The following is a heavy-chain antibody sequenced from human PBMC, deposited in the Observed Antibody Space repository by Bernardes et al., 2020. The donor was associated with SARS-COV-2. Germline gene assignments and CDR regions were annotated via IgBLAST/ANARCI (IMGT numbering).Heavy chain of an antibody. CDR1: GFFVISTY. V-gene: IGHV3-66*02. J-gene: IGHJ6*02. Sequence: GGTLRLSCSAFGFFVISTYISSVRQAPGRGLPWVSLIYSCRKTDYADSVKGRFTISRDNSKITLSLQMESQRAEDTGVYYCASGCDYGNYDYYYAMDVWGQGTSVTVSS. CDR3: ASGCDYGNYDYYYAMDV. D-gene: IGHD4-4*01. CDR2: IYSCRKT.